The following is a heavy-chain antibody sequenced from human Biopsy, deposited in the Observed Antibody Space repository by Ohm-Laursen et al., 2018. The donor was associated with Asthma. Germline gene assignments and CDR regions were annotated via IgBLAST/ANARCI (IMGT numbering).Heavy chain of an antibody. CDR2: VSHTGST. J-gene: IGHJ5*02. CDR3: ARLADCSGGACYSYGWFDP. Sequence: TLSLTCTVSGGSIRSHDWTWIRLPPGKGLEYIGDVSHTGSTNYNPSLKSRVTMSLDTSKNQFSLRLTSVTPADTAVYYCARLADCSGGACYSYGWFDPWGHGARVTVSS. V-gene: IGHV4-59*11. CDR1: GGSIRSHD. D-gene: IGHD2-15*01.